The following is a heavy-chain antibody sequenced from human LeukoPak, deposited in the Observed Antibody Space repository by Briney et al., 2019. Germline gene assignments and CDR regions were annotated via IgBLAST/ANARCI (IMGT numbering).Heavy chain of an antibody. J-gene: IGHJ6*03. V-gene: IGHV1-58*02. D-gene: IGHD2-21*01. Sequence: GASVKVSCKASGFTFTSSAMQWVRQARGQRLEWIAWIVVGSGNTNYAQKFQERVTITRDMSTSTAYMELSSLRSEDTAVYYCAALTGDYSIEGDYCYYYMDVWGKGTTVTVSS. CDR2: IVVGSGNT. CDR3: AALTGDYSIEGDYCYYYMDV. CDR1: GFTFTSSA.